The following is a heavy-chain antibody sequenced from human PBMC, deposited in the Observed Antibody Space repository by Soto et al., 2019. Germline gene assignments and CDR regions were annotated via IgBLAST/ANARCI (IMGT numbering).Heavy chain of an antibody. D-gene: IGHD6-6*01. CDR3: ARGGAARPGDYYYYGMDV. J-gene: IGHJ6*02. CDR1: GYTFTSYY. V-gene: IGHV1-46*01. Sequence: ASVKVSCKASGYTFTSYYMHWVRQAPGQGLEWMGRINPSGGRTSYAQKFQGRVTITADESTSTAYMELSSLRSEDTAVYYCARGGAARPGDYYYYGMDVWGQGTTVTVSS. CDR2: INPSGGRT.